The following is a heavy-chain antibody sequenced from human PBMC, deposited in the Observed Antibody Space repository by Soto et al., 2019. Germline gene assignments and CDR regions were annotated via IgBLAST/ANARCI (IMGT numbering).Heavy chain of an antibody. J-gene: IGHJ5*02. CDR3: SRGPRYCITSSWFSGVTCFDP. V-gene: IGHV1-18*04. Sequence: SVKVSCKASGYTFTSYGISCVRQAPGQGLEWMGWISSYNGNTNYAQKVQGRVTMTTATSTSTTYMELRSLRSDDTAVYYCSRGPRYCITSSWFSGVTCFDPWCQGTLVTVSS. CDR1: GYTFTSYG. D-gene: IGHD2-2*01. CDR2: ISSYNGNT.